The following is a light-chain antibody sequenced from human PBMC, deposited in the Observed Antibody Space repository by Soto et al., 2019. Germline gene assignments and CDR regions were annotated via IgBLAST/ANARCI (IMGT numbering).Light chain of an antibody. CDR1: QSVLYSSNNKDY. V-gene: IGKV4-1*01. CDR3: QQYYTSPLT. Sequence: DIVMTQSPDSLAVSLGERATINCKSSQSVLYSSNNKDYLAWYQQKPGQPPKLLIYWASIRESGVPDRFSGSGSGTGFTLTISSLQAEDVAVYYCQQYYTSPLTFGGGTKVEIK. J-gene: IGKJ4*01. CDR2: WAS.